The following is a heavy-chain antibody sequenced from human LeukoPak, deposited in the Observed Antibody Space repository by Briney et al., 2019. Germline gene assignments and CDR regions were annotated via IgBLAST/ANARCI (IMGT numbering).Heavy chain of an antibody. CDR2: IYYSGST. Sequence: SETLSLTCTVSGGSISSGGYYWSWIRQPPGKGLEWIGYIYYSGSTNYNPSLKSRVTISVDTSKNQFSLKLSSVTAADTAVYYCARSGLRAAGYVGFDYWGQGTLVTVSS. J-gene: IGHJ4*02. CDR1: GGSISSGGYY. CDR3: ARSGLRAAGYVGFDY. V-gene: IGHV4-61*08. D-gene: IGHD6-13*01.